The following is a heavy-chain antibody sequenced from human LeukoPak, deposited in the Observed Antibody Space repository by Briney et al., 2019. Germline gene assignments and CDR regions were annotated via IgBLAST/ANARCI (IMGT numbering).Heavy chain of an antibody. CDR1: RFTFSSYG. J-gene: IGHJ4*02. D-gene: IGHD6-13*01. Sequence: PGGSLRLSCVASRFTFSSYGMHWVRQAPGKGLEWVAFITHDGNDKFYAESLKGRITISRDNSKNTLYVQMNSLRAEDTAVYYCARDAGTWGYGYNFDYWGQGTLVSVSS. CDR3: ARDAGTWGYGYNFDY. V-gene: IGHV3-30*03. CDR2: ITHDGNDK.